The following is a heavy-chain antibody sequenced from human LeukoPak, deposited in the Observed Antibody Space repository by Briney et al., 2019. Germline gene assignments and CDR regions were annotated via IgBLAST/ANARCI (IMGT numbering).Heavy chain of an antibody. Sequence: GGSLRLSCAASGFTFSSYAMSWVRQAPGKGLEWVSAISGSGGSTYYADSVKGRFTISRDNSKNTLYLQMNSLRAEDTVVFYCAKVRRIQLWLGDAFDIWGQGTMVTVSS. D-gene: IGHD5-18*01. J-gene: IGHJ3*02. CDR2: ISGSGGST. CDR3: AKVRRIQLWLGDAFDI. CDR1: GFTFSSYA. V-gene: IGHV3-23*01.